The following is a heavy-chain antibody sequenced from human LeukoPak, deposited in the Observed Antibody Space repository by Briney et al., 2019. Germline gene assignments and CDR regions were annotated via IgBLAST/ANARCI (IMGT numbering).Heavy chain of an antibody. CDR1: GFAFRNYE. V-gene: IGHV3-64*02. J-gene: IGHJ3*01. D-gene: IGHD3-10*01. CDR3: ARGRHRNYYTSGNYPDALDV. Sequence: PGGSLRLSCVGSGFAFRNYEMHWVRQAPGKGLEYVSGIGINGGATSYADSVRGRVTISRDNSKNTMYLQMGSLRVEDTALYYCARGRHRNYYTSGNYPDALDVWGQGTMVTVSP. CDR2: IGINGGAT.